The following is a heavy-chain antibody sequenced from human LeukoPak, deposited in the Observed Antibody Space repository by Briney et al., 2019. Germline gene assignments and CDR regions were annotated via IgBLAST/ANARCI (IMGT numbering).Heavy chain of an antibody. D-gene: IGHD5-18*01. Sequence: GRSLRLSCTVSGFTFGDHAMSCVRQAPGEGREGVGFIRSKTYGGTTEYAASVKGRFIISRDDSTSIAYLQMNSLKTEDTAVYYCTRGPIQLWLYHGMDVWGQGTTVTVSS. V-gene: IGHV3-49*04. CDR1: GFTFGDHA. J-gene: IGHJ6*02. CDR3: TRGPIQLWLYHGMDV. CDR2: IRSKTYGGTT.